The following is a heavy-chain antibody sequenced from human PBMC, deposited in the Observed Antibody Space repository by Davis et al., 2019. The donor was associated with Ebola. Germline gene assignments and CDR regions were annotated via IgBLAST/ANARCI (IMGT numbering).Heavy chain of an antibody. J-gene: IGHJ2*01. Sequence: ASVKVSCKASGYTFTGYYMHWVRQAPGQGLEWMGWMNPNSGNTGYAQKFQGRVTMTRNTSISTAYMELSSLRSEDTAVYYCARGRSGSSGCCGWYFDLWGRGTLVTVSS. CDR3: ARGRSGSSGCCGWYFDL. D-gene: IGHD6-19*01. CDR1: GYTFTGYY. CDR2: MNPNSGNT. V-gene: IGHV1-8*02.